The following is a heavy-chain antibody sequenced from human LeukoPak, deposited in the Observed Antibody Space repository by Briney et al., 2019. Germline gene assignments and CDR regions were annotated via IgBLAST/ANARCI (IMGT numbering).Heavy chain of an antibody. J-gene: IGHJ4*02. CDR1: GGSISSGGYY. CDR2: IYHSGST. V-gene: IGHV4-30-2*01. Sequence: SETLSLTCTVSGGSISSGGYYWSWIRQPPGKGLEWIGYIYHSGSTYYNPSLKSRVTISVDRSKNQFSLKLSSVTAADTAVYYCARGLGYSSSWYLDYWGQGTLVTVSS. CDR3: ARGLGYSSSWYLDY. D-gene: IGHD6-13*01.